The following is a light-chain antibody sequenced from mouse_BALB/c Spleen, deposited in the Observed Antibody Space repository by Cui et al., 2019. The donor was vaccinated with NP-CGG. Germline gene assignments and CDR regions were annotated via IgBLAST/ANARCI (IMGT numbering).Light chain of an antibody. V-gene: IGLV1*01. Sequence: QAVVTQESALTTSPGETVTLTCHSSTEAVTTNNYANWVQEKPDHLFTGLIGGTNNRAPGVPARFSGSLIGDKAALTITGAQTEDEAIYFCALWYSNHWVFGGGTKLTVL. CDR2: GTN. CDR1: TEAVTTNNY. CDR3: ALWYSNHWV. J-gene: IGLJ1*01.